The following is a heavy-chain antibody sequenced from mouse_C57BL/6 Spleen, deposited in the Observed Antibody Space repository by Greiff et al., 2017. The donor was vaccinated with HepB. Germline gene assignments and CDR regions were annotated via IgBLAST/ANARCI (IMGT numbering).Heavy chain of an antibody. CDR2: IYPGSGST. Sequence: VQLQQSGAELVKPGASVKMSCKASGYTFTSYWITWVKQRPGQGLEWIGDIYPGSGSTNYNEKFKSKATLTVDTSSSTAYMQLSSLTSEDSAVYYCARGGDGYYEAWFTDWGQGTLFTVAA. CDR3: ARGGDGYYEAWFTD. J-gene: IGHJ3*01. V-gene: IGHV1-55*01. CDR1: GYTFTSYW. D-gene: IGHD2-3*01.